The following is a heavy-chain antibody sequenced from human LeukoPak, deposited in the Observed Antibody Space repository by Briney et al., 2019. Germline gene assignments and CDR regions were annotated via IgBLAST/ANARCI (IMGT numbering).Heavy chain of an antibody. V-gene: IGHV3-48*03. CDR1: GFTFSSYE. CDR2: ISSSASTI. J-gene: IGHJ4*02. Sequence: GGSLRLSCAASGFTFSSYEMNWVRQAPGKGLEWVSYISSSASTIYYADSVKGRFTISRDNAKNSLYLQTNSLRAEDTAVYYCASHAVEYSSSWYSGYFDYWGQGTLVTVSS. D-gene: IGHD6-13*01. CDR3: ASHAVEYSSSWYSGYFDY.